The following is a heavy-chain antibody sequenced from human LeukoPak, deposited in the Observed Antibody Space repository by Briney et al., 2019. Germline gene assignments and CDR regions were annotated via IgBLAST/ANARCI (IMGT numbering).Heavy chain of an antibody. D-gene: IGHD3-10*01. CDR2: IYTSGST. V-gene: IGHV4-4*07. Sequence: SETLSLTCTVSGGSIISYYWSWIRRPAGKGLEWIGRIYTSGSTNYNPSLKSRVTMSVDTSKNQFSLKLSSVTAADTAVYYCARGVITMVRGVIGPTDAFDIWGQGTMVTVSS. CDR3: ARGVITMVRGVIGPTDAFDI. J-gene: IGHJ3*02. CDR1: GGSIISYY.